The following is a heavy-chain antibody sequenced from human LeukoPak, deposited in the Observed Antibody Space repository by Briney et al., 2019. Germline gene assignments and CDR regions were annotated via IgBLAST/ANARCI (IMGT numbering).Heavy chain of an antibody. CDR2: IYHSGST. Sequence: SETLSLTCTVSGYSISSGYYWGWIRQPPGKGLEWIGSIYHSGSTYYNPSLKSRVTISVDTSKNQFSLKLSSVTAADTAVYYCARSYASSWYWNWFDPWGQGTLVTVSS. V-gene: IGHV4-38-2*02. CDR1: GYSISSGYY. CDR3: ARSYASSWYWNWFDP. J-gene: IGHJ5*02. D-gene: IGHD6-13*01.